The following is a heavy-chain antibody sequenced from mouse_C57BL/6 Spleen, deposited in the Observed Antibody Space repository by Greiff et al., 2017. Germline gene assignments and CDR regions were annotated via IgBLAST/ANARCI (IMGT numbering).Heavy chain of an antibody. CDR2: INPNYGTT. Sequence: VQLQQSGPELVKPGASVKISCKASGYSFTDYNMNWVKQSPGQSLEWIGVINPNYGTTSYNQKFKGKATLTVDQSSSTAYMQLNSLTSEDSAVYYCARDYYGSSRNYYAMDYWGQGTSVTVAS. CDR1: GYSFTDYN. J-gene: IGHJ4*01. V-gene: IGHV1-39*01. CDR3: ARDYYGSSRNYYAMDY. D-gene: IGHD1-1*01.